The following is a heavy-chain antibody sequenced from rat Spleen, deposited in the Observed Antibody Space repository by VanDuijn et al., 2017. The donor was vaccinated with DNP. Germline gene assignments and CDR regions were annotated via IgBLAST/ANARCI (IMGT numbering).Heavy chain of an antibody. CDR1: GLTFSNYG. Sequence: VESGGGLVQPGRSLKLSCAASGLTFSNYGLHWIRQAPTKGLEWVAFISTGGGNTYYRDSVKGRFTISRDNAKSTLYLQMDSLRSEDTATYSCATALGDYWGQGVMVTVSS. J-gene: IGHJ2*01. D-gene: IGHD4-6*01. V-gene: IGHV5-19*01. CDR2: ISTGGGNT. CDR3: ATALGDY.